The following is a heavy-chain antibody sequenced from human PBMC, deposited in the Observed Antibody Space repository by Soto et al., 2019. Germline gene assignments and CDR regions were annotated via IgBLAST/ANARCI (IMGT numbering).Heavy chain of an antibody. CDR1: GYTLTGYY. D-gene: IGHD6-13*01. Sequence: ASVKVSCKASGYTLTGYYMHWVRQAPGQGLEWMGWINPNSGGTNYAQKFQGRATMTRDTSISTAYMELSRLRSDDTAVYYCARGRGSSWYEDYFDYWGQGTLVTVSS. V-gene: IGHV1-2*02. CDR2: INPNSGGT. CDR3: ARGRGSSWYEDYFDY. J-gene: IGHJ4*02.